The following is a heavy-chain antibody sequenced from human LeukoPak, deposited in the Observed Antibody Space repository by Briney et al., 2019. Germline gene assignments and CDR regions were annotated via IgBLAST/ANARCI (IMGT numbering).Heavy chain of an antibody. CDR3: AKGRLDYMHETHYFDH. Sequence: GGSLRLSCEPSGFSFSSFVMICVRQPPGRGVECVSGICGGGGRTNSADSVKGRFTISRDNFKSALHLQMSTVRVEDTAIYYCAKGRLDYMHETHYFDHWGQGTLVTVSS. CDR2: ICGGGGRT. CDR1: GFSFSSFV. J-gene: IGHJ4*02. V-gene: IGHV3-23*01. D-gene: IGHD4-11*01.